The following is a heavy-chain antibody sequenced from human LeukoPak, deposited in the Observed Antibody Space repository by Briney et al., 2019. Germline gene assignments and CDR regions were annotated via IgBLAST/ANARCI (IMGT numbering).Heavy chain of an antibody. D-gene: IGHD3-22*01. CDR1: GFTFNRHW. V-gene: IGHV3-7*01. CDR3: ARRTRGYYDSSGPFDY. CDR2: IKQDGSEK. Sequence: GGSLRLSCAASGFTFNRHWMSWVRQAPGKGLEWVANIKQDGSEKYYVDSVKGRFTISRDNAKNSLYLQMNSLRAEDTAVYYCARRTRGYYDSSGPFDYWGQGTLVTVSS. J-gene: IGHJ4*02.